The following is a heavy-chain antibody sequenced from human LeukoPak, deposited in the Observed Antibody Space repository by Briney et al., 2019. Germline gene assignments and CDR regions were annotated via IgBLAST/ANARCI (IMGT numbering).Heavy chain of an antibody. D-gene: IGHD2-15*01. CDR1: GFTFSNDC. J-gene: IGHJ4*02. CDR2: ISGDGTTT. CDR3: AGTWSFDY. Sequence: GGSLRLSCAVSGFTFSNDCMHWVRQAPGKGLPWVSRISGDGTTTNYADSVKGRFTISRDNAKNMLYLQMDSLRAEDTAVYYCAGTWSFDYWGQGTLVTVSS. V-gene: IGHV3-74*01.